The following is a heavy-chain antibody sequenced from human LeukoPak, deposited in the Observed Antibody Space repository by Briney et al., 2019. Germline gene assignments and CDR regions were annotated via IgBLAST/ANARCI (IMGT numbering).Heavy chain of an antibody. CDR2: ISPFNGNA. V-gene: IGHV1-18*01. D-gene: IGHD6-19*01. CDR1: GYTFTNYD. Sequence: ASVKVSCKTSGYTFTNYDISWVRQAPGQGLEWMGWISPFNGNANYAQKIRGRVTMTTDTSTRTAYIELRSLVSDDTAVYYCARFPFSSGWLGVTALYYYYYGMDVWGQGTTITVSS. CDR3: ARFPFSSGWLGVTALYYYYYGMDV. J-gene: IGHJ6*02.